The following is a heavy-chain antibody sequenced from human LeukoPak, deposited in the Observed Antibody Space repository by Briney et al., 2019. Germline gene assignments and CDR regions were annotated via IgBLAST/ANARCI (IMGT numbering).Heavy chain of an antibody. CDR2: ISSNGGRT. V-gene: IGHV3-64*01. CDR1: GFTFRSYG. CDR3: ARGTVTMVDY. D-gene: IGHD3-10*01. J-gene: IGHJ4*02. Sequence: GGSLRLSCAASGFTFRSYGMHWVRQAPGKGLEYVSAISSNGGRTYYANSVKGRFTISRDNSRNTLYLQMGSLRAGDTAVYYCARGTVTMVDYWGQGTLVTVSS.